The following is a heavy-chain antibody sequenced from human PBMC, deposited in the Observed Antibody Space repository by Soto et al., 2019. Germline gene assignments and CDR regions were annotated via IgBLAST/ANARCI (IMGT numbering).Heavy chain of an antibody. V-gene: IGHV1-69*06. CDR3: ARDLRWELLS. D-gene: IGHD1-26*01. Sequence: SVKVSCKASGGTFSSYAISWVRQAPGQGLEWMGGIIPIFGTANYAQKFQGRVTITADKSTSTAYMELSSLRSEDTAVHYCARDLRWELLSWGQGTLVTVSS. CDR2: IIPIFGTA. CDR1: GGTFSSYA. J-gene: IGHJ4*02.